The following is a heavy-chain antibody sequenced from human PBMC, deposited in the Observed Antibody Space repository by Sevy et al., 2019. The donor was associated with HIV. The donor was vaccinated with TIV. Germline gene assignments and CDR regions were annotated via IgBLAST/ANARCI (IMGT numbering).Heavy chain of an antibody. V-gene: IGHV3-23*01. J-gene: IGHJ4*02. CDR1: GFTFSSYA. CDR3: AKDNPPSSPDYYDGGGWGGGGFDY. CDR2: ISGSGGST. D-gene: IGHD3-22*01. Sequence: GGSLRLSCAASGFTFSSYAMSWVRQAPGKGLEWVSAISGSGGSTYYADSVKGRFTISRDNSKNTLYLQMNSLRAEDTAVYYCAKDNPPSSPDYYDGGGWGGGGFDYWGQGTLVTVSS.